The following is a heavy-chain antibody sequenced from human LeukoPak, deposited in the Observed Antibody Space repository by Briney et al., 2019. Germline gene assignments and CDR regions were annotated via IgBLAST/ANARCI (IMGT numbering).Heavy chain of an antibody. V-gene: IGHV1-69*05. CDR2: IIPIFGTA. J-gene: IGHJ4*02. CDR1: GGTFSSYA. Sequence: SVKVSCKASGGTFSSYAISWVRQAPGQGLEWMGRIIPIFGTANYAQKFQGRATITTDESTSTAYMELSSLRSEDTAVYYCASGGSGSYYNEPVDYWGQGTLVTVSS. CDR3: ASGGSGSYYNEPVDY. D-gene: IGHD3-10*01.